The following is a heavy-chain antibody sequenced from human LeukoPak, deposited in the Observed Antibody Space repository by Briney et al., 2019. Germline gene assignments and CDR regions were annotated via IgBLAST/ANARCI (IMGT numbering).Heavy chain of an antibody. CDR3: AKDLLRFGELLWRGGVDY. CDR1: GFTFSSYA. Sequence: GGSLRLSCAASGFTFSSYAMSWVRQAPGKGLEWVSAISGSGGSTYYADSVKGRFTISRDNSKNTLYLQMNSLRAEDTAVYYCAKDLLRFGELLWRGGVDYWGQGTLVTVSS. CDR2: ISGSGGST. V-gene: IGHV3-23*01. J-gene: IGHJ4*02. D-gene: IGHD3-10*01.